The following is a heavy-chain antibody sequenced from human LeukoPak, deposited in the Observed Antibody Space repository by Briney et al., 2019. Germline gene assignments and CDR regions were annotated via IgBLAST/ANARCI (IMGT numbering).Heavy chain of an antibody. CDR2: VLSDGSNK. V-gene: IGHV3-30-3*01. J-gene: IGHJ4*01. CDR1: GFTFSNYA. Sequence: GGSLRLSCAASGFTFSNYAVHWVRQAPGKGLEWVALVLSDGSNKYYADSVQGRFTISRDNSKNTVYLQMNSLRAEDTAVYYCVRDDFNYADLFDYWGQGTLVTVSS. CDR3: VRDDFNYADLFDY. D-gene: IGHD4-11*01.